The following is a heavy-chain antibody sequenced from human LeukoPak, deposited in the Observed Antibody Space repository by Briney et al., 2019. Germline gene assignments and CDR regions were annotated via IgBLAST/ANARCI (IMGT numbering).Heavy chain of an antibody. CDR3: AKDGYSSSWYYFDY. J-gene: IGHJ4*02. CDR2: IRGSGGNT. CDR1: GFTFSHYA. D-gene: IGHD6-13*01. Sequence: GGSLRLSCAASGFTFSHYAMSWVRRAPGKGLEWVSGIRGSGGNTYYADSVKGRFTISRDNSKNTLYLQMNSLRAEDTAVYYCAKDGYSSSWYYFDYWGQGTLVTVSS. V-gene: IGHV3-23*01.